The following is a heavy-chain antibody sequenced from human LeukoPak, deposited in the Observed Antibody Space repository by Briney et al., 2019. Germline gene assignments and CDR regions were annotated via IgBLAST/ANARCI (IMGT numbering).Heavy chain of an antibody. V-gene: IGHV1-18*01. CDR2: ISAYNGNT. CDR3: ARAEYDFWSGYYSGGAFDI. Sequence: ASVEVSCKASGYTFTSYGISWVRQAPGQGLEWMGWISAYNGNTNYAQKLQGRVTMTTDTSTSTAYMELRSLRSDDTAVYYCARAEYDFWSGYYSGGAFDIWGQGTMVTVSS. CDR1: GYTFTSYG. J-gene: IGHJ3*02. D-gene: IGHD3-3*01.